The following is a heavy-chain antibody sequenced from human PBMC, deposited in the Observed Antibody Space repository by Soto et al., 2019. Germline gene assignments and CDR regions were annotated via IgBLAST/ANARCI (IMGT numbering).Heavy chain of an antibody. J-gene: IGHJ4*02. CDR3: ARESEDLTSNFDY. CDR2: ISSTTNYI. CDR1: VFTFTRYS. Sequence: GSLRLSCAASVFTFTRYSMNWVRQAPGKGLEWVSSISSTTNYIYYADSMKGRFTVSRDNAKNSVYLEMNSLSAEDTVVYYCARESEDLTSNFDYWGQGTLVTVSS. V-gene: IGHV3-21*01.